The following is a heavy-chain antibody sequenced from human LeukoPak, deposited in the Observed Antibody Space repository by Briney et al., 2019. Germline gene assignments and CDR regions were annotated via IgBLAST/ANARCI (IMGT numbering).Heavy chain of an antibody. V-gene: IGHV3-23*01. J-gene: IGHJ5*02. Sequence: GGSLRLSCAASGFNFTNYAMNWVRQAPGRGLEWVSLISSSGGSTYFAGSVKGRFTISRDNSKSTLYLQMNSLRAEDTAIYYCAKDGPTAIPSWFDPWGQGTLVTVSS. CDR1: GFNFTNYA. CDR3: AKDGPTAIPSWFDP. D-gene: IGHD2-21*02. CDR2: ISSSGGST.